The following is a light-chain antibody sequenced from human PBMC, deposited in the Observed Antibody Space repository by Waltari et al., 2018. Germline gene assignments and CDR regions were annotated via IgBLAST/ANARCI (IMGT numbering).Light chain of an antibody. V-gene: IGKV3-20*01. CDR1: QSVSNTY. Sequence: EIVLTQSTGTLSLSPGERATLSCRASQSVSNTYLAWYQQKPGQAPRLLIFGTSNRATGIPDRFSGGGSGTDFTLTISRLEPEDFAMYYCQQYGKSPYTFGQGTKLEIK. CDR2: GTS. J-gene: IGKJ2*01. CDR3: QQYGKSPYT.